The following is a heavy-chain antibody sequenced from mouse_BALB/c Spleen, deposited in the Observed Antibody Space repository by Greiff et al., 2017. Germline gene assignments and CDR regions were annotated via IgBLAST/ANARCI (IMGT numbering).Heavy chain of an antibody. CDR2: ISSGGSYT. CDR1: GFTFSSYA. J-gene: IGHJ3*01. V-gene: IGHV5-9-4*01. D-gene: IGHD2-13*01. Sequence: EVQLVESGGGLVKPGGSLKLSCAASGFTFSSYAMSWVRQSPEKRLEWVAEISSGGSYTYYPDTVTGRFTISRDNAKNTLYLEMSSLRSEDTAMYYCAQPTVMTNGLGFAYWGQGTLVTVSA. CDR3: AQPTVMTNGLGFAY.